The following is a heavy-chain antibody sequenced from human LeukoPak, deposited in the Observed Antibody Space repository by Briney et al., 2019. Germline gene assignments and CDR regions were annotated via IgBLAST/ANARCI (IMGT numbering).Heavy chain of an antibody. Sequence: SETLSLTCTVSGGSISSYYWSWIRQPPGMGLEWVGYIYYSGSTNYNPSLKNRVTISVDTSKDQFSLRLTSVTAADTAMYYCARSFLGDWYFDLWGRGTLVTVSS. V-gene: IGHV4-59*01. D-gene: IGHD1-26*01. CDR2: IYYSGST. CDR3: ARSFLGDWYFDL. J-gene: IGHJ2*01. CDR1: GGSISSYY.